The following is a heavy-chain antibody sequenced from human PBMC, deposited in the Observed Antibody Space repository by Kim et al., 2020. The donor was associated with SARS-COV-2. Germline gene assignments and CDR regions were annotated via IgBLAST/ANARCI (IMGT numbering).Heavy chain of an antibody. CDR3: AKDSLPEIAAAGDY. CDR2: ISWNSGSI. D-gene: IGHD6-13*01. Sequence: GGSLRLSCAASGFTFDDYAMHWVRQAPGKGLEWVSGISWNSGSIGYADSVKGRFTISRDNAKNSLYLQMNSLRAEDTALYYCAKDSLPEIAAAGDYWVQGTLVTVSS. J-gene: IGHJ4*02. CDR1: GFTFDDYA. V-gene: IGHV3-9*01.